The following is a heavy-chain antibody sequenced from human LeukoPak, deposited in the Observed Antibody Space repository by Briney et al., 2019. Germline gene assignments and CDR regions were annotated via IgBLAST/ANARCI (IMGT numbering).Heavy chain of an antibody. V-gene: IGHV1-8*03. D-gene: IGHD5-18*01. Sequence: ASVKVSCKASGYTFTSNDIHWVRQATGQGLEWMGWMNPNSGNTGYAQKFQGRVTITRSTSISTAYMELSSLRSEDTAVYYCARVRAMASSALSYWGQGTLVTVSS. CDR3: ARVRAMASSALSY. J-gene: IGHJ4*02. CDR2: MNPNSGNT. CDR1: GYTFTSND.